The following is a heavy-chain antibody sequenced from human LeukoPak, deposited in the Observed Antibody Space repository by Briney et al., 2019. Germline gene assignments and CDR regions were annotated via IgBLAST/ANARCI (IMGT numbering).Heavy chain of an antibody. V-gene: IGHV4-39*01. CDR2: IYYSGST. Sequence: SETLSLTCTVSGGSISSSGFYWGWLRQPPGKGLEWIGSIYYSGSTYYNPSLRSRLTISVDTSKNQFSLKLTSVTAADTAVYFCAGRLDTSGFDYWGQGTLVTVSS. CDR3: AGRLDTSGFDY. CDR1: GGSISSSGFY. J-gene: IGHJ4*02. D-gene: IGHD6-19*01.